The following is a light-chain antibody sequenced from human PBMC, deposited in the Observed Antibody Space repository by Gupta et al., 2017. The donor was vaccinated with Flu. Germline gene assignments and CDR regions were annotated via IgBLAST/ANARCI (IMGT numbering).Light chain of an antibody. J-gene: IGKJ1*01. Sequence: PSSLSASAGASVTIRCRASQNIRSYLAWYQQKPGNAPQLLIYAASSLQSGVPSRFSGSGSGTDFTLTISRLQPEDFAIYYCQQSYSTPWTFGQGTKVEIK. CDR3: QQSYSTPWT. CDR2: AAS. CDR1: QNIRSY. V-gene: IGKV1-39*01.